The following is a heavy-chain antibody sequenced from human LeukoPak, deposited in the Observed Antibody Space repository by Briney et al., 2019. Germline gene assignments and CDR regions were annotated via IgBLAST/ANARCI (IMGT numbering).Heavy chain of an antibody. V-gene: IGHV4-59*01. CDR3: ARAPKYSSSWYHNYYYYYYMDV. J-gene: IGHJ6*03. D-gene: IGHD6-13*01. CDR2: IYYSGST. CDR1: GGSISSYY. Sequence: SETLSLTCTVSGGSISSYYWSWIRQPPGRGLDLIGSIYYSGSTNYNPSLKSRVTISVDTSKNQFSLKLSSVTAADTAVYYCARAPKYSSSWYHNYYYYYYMDVWGKGTTVTVSS.